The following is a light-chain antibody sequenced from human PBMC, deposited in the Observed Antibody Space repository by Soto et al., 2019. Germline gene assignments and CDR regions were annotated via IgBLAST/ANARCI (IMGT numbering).Light chain of an antibody. V-gene: IGKV3-15*01. CDR3: QQYNNWHPIT. CDR1: QSVSSN. Sequence: EIVMTQSPATLSVSPGERATLSCRASQSVSSNLAWYQQKPGQAPRLLIYGAFSRAPGIPARFSGSGSGTEFTLTISSLQSEDFAVYYCQQYNNWHPITFGQGTRLE. CDR2: GAF. J-gene: IGKJ5*01.